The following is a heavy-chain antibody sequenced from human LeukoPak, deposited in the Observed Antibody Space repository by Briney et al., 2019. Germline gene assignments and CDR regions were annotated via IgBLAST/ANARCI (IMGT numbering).Heavy chain of an antibody. CDR2: LNPNSGDT. Sequence: GASVKVSCKASGYTFTGSYLHWVRQAPGQGLEWMGWLNPNSGDTKDALKFQGRVTMTRDTSINTAYMELSRLTSDDTAVYYCAREGCSGGSCYSEPDAFDIWGQGTMVTVSS. V-gene: IGHV1-2*02. CDR1: GYTFTGSY. J-gene: IGHJ3*02. CDR3: AREGCSGGSCYSEPDAFDI. D-gene: IGHD2-15*01.